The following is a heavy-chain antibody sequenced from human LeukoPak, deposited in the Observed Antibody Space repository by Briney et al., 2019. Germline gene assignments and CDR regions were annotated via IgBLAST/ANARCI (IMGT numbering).Heavy chain of an antibody. V-gene: IGHV4-34*01. D-gene: IGHD6-13*01. CDR1: GGSFSGYY. CDR3: ARGQALYSSSWYYFDY. J-gene: IGHJ4*02. CDR2: INHSGST. Sequence: SETLSLTCAVYGGSFSGYYWSWIRQPPGKGLEWIGEINHSGSTNYNPSLKSRVTISVDTSKNRFPLKLSSVTAADTAVYYCARGQALYSSSWYYFDYWGQGTLVTVSS.